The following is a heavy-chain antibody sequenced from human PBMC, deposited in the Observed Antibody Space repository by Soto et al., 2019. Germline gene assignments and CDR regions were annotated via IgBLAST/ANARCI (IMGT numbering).Heavy chain of an antibody. V-gene: IGHV1-18*01. D-gene: IGHD3-16*02. CDR2: ISAYNGNT. Sequence: ASVKVSCKASGYTFTSYGISWVRQAPGQGLEWMGWISAYNGNTNYAQKLQGRVTMTTDTSTSTAYMGLRSLRSDDTAVYYCARLVITFGGVIDPYTAFDYWGQGTLVTVSS. CDR3: ARLVITFGGVIDPYTAFDY. CDR1: GYTFTSYG. J-gene: IGHJ4*02.